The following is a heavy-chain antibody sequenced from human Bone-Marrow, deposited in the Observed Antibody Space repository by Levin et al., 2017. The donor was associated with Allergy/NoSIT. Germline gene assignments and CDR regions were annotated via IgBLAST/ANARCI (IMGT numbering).Heavy chain of an antibody. CDR1: GGSINSGDYY. CDR2: IHYSGTT. Sequence: SQTLSLTCTVSGGSINSGDYYWTWIRQPPGKGLEFIGYIHYSGTTYLNPSLKSRLTISAHASNSQFSLEVTSVTAADTAVYFCARDGSGTDDAFHLWGQGTMVNVSS. J-gene: IGHJ3*01. CDR3: ARDGSGTDDAFHL. D-gene: IGHD3-10*01. V-gene: IGHV4-30-4*08.